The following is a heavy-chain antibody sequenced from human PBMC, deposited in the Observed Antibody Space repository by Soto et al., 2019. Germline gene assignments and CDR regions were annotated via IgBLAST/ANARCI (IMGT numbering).Heavy chain of an antibody. Sequence: QVQLVQSGAEVKKPGSSVKVSCKASGGTFSSYAISWVRQAPGQGLEWMGGIIPIFGTANYAQKFQGRVTITADESTSTAYVELSSLRSEDTAVYYCARITAYYYDSSPFDYWGQGTLVTVSS. J-gene: IGHJ4*02. D-gene: IGHD3-22*01. CDR3: ARITAYYYDSSPFDY. V-gene: IGHV1-69*01. CDR2: IIPIFGTA. CDR1: GGTFSSYA.